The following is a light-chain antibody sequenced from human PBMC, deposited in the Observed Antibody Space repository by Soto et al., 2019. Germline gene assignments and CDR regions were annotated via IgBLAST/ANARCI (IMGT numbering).Light chain of an antibody. Sequence: EIVMTQSPATLSVSPGERATLSCRASQSVSSNLAWYQQKPGQAPRLLIYGASTRATGIPARFSGSGSGTEFTLTISSLQSEDFAVYYCQHLNSYPTFGQGTKVEIK. J-gene: IGKJ1*01. V-gene: IGKV3-15*01. CDR1: QSVSSN. CDR2: GAS. CDR3: QHLNSYPT.